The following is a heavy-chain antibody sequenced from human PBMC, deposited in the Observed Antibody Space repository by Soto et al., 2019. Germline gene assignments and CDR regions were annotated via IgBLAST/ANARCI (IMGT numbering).Heavy chain of an antibody. CDR3: ARVIDSGIAARVYYYYGMDV. CDR1: GDSVSSNSAA. CDR2: TYYRSKWYN. V-gene: IGHV6-1*01. J-gene: IGHJ6*02. D-gene: IGHD6-6*01. Sequence: SQTLSLTCAIAGDSVSSNSAAWNWIRQSPSRGLEWLGRTYYRSKWYNDYAVSVKSRITNNPDTSKNQFSLQLNSVTPEDTAVYYCARVIDSGIAARVYYYYGMDVWGQGTTVTVSS.